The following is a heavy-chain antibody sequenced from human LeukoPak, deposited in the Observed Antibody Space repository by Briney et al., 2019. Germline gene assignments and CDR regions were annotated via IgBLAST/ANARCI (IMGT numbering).Heavy chain of an antibody. Sequence: SETLSLTCTVSGGSISSSSYYWGWIRQPPGKGLEWIGSIYYSGSTYHNPSLKSRVTISVDTSKNQFSLKLSSVTAADTAVYYCARFGIAVWDFGSIDYWGQGTLVTVSS. V-gene: IGHV4-39*01. CDR1: GGSISSSSYY. D-gene: IGHD6-19*01. CDR2: IYYSGST. J-gene: IGHJ4*02. CDR3: ARFGIAVWDFGSIDY.